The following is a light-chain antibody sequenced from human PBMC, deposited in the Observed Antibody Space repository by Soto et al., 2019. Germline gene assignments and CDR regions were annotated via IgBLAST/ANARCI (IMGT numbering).Light chain of an antibody. Sequence: QSVLTHPASGSGSPGQSITISCTGTSSDVGGYNYVSWYHQHPGKAPKLMIYDVSNRPSGVSNRFSGSKSGNTASLTISGLQAEDEADYYCSSYTSSTTRVFGTGTKVTVL. CDR2: DVS. V-gene: IGLV2-14*01. J-gene: IGLJ1*01. CDR1: SSDVGGYNY. CDR3: SSYTSSTTRV.